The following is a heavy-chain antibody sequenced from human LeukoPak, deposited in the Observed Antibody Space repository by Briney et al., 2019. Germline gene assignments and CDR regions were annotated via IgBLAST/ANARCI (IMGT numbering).Heavy chain of an antibody. D-gene: IGHD2-15*01. CDR1: GYTFTGYY. Sequence: GASVKVSCKASGYTFTGYYMHWVRQGPGQGLEWMGWINPNSGGTNYAQKFQGRVTMTRDTSISTAYMELSRLRSDDTAVYYCARAAYEYCSGGSCYYYWGQGTLVTVSS. CDR3: ARAAYEYCSGGSCYYY. CDR2: INPNSGGT. V-gene: IGHV1-2*02. J-gene: IGHJ4*02.